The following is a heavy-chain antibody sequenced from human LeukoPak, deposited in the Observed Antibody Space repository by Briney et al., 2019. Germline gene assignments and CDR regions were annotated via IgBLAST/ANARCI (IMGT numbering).Heavy chain of an antibody. CDR2: IRYDGSNK. D-gene: IGHD2-2*01. V-gene: IGHV3-30*02. CDR1: GFTFSNYW. Sequence: GGSLRLSCEGSGFTFSNYWMGWVRQAPGKGLEWVAFIRYDGSNKYYADSVKGRFTISRDNSKNTLYLQMNSLRAEDTAVYYCAKDFPEYQLLSWFDPWGQGTLVTVSS. CDR3: AKDFPEYQLLSWFDP. J-gene: IGHJ5*02.